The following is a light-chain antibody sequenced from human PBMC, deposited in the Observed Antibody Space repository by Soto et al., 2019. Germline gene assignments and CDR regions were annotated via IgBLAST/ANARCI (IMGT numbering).Light chain of an antibody. J-gene: IGLJ2*01. CDR2: DDS. Sequence: SYELTQPPSVSVAPGQTARITCGGNNIGSETVHWYHQKPGQAPVLVIFDDSDRPSGIPERFSGSNSGNMATLTISGLQAEDEADYYCSSYTSSSTVVFGGGTKLTVL. CDR1: NIGSET. CDR3: SSYTSSSTVV. V-gene: IGLV3-21*02.